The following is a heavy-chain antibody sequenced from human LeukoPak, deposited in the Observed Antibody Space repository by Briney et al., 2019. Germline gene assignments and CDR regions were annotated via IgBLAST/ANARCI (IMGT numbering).Heavy chain of an antibody. CDR2: IRSKAYGETA. V-gene: IGHV3-49*04. Sequence: GGSLRLSCAASGFMFSSNWMSWVRLAPGEGLEWVGFIRSKAYGETADYAASVKGRFTISRDDSKAIAYLQMNSLKTEDTAVYHCTRDRGAYNLYDYWGQGTLVTVSS. CDR3: TRDRGAYNLYDY. CDR1: GFMFSSNW. J-gene: IGHJ4*02. D-gene: IGHD1-1*01.